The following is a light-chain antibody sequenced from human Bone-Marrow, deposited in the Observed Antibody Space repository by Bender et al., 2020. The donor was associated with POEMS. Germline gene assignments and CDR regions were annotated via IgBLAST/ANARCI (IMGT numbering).Light chain of an antibody. J-gene: IGLJ3*02. CDR1: SSDVGGYNS. CDR3: QSYDNSLGGWV. V-gene: IGLV2-8*01. Sequence: QSALTQPPSASGSPGQSVTISCTGSSSDVGGYNSVSWYQQHPGKAPKLMIYDVIKRPSGVPDRFSASKSGNTASLTVSGLQAEDEADYYCQSYDNSLGGWVFGGGTKLTVL. CDR2: DVI.